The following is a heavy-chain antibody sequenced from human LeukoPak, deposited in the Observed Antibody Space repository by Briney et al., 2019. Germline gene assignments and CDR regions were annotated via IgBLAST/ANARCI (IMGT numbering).Heavy chain of an antibody. Sequence: GGTLRLSCAASGFTFSSFDMNWVRQAPGRGLEWVSEISGSGFNTYYADSVKGRFTISRDNSKNSLYLQMDSLSAEDTAFYYCAKNLGSGWYFPFDYWGQGTLVTVSS. CDR2: ISGSGFNT. J-gene: IGHJ4*02. D-gene: IGHD6-19*01. V-gene: IGHV3-23*01. CDR1: GFTFSSFD. CDR3: AKNLGSGWYFPFDY.